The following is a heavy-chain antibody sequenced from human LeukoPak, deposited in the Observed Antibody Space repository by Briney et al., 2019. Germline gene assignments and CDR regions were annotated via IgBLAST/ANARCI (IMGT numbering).Heavy chain of an antibody. CDR2: IVPVLEVT. CDR1: GNTFSSYA. J-gene: IGHJ4*02. D-gene: IGHD2-2*01. Sequence: SVKVSCRASGNTFSSYAISWVRQAPGQGLEWLGRIVPVLEVTKYSQNLEGRVTITADKSTVTAYMEVNGLRPDDTAVYYCAREGGGYCSSTSCCGCYFDYWGQGTLVTVSS. CDR3: AREGGGYCSSTSCCGCYFDY. V-gene: IGHV1-69*04.